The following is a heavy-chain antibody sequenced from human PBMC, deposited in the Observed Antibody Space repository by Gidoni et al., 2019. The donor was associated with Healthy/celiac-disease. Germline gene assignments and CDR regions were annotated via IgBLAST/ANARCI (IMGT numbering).Heavy chain of an antibody. CDR2: TYYRSKWYN. J-gene: IGHJ6*02. Sequence: QVQLQQSGPGLVKPSQTLSLTCAISGDNVSSNSAAWNWIRQSPSRGLEWLGRTYYRSKWYNDYAVSVKSRITINPYTSNNQFSLQLNSVTPEDTAVYYCASNGKYYYDSSDGMDVWGQGTTVTVTS. CDR3: ASNGKYYYDSSDGMDV. V-gene: IGHV6-1*01. D-gene: IGHD3-22*01. CDR1: GDNVSSNSAA.